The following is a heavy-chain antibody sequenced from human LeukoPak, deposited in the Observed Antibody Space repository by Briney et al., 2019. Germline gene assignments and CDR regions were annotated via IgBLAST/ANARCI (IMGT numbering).Heavy chain of an antibody. Sequence: GASVKVSCKASGYTFTNYGISWVRQAPGQGLEWMGWINVYNGNTIYAQKLQGRVTMTTDTSTSTAYMELRSLRSDDTAVYYCARLAGTDMIGYFQDWGQGTLVTVSP. V-gene: IGHV1-18*01. CDR1: GYTFTNYG. D-gene: IGHD5-18*01. CDR3: ARLAGTDMIGYFQD. J-gene: IGHJ1*01. CDR2: INVYNGNT.